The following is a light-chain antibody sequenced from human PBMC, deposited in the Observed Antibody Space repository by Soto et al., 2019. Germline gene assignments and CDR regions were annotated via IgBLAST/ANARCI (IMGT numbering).Light chain of an antibody. J-gene: IGKJ4*01. CDR3: QQYKSWPLT. V-gene: IGKV3-15*01. CDR2: GAS. Sequence: EIVMTQSPATLSASPGERATLSCRASQSVGSNLAWYQQKPGQAPRLLISGASTRATGTPARFSGSGSGTEFILTISSLQSEDFAVYYCQQYKSWPLTFGGGTKVEIK. CDR1: QSVGSN.